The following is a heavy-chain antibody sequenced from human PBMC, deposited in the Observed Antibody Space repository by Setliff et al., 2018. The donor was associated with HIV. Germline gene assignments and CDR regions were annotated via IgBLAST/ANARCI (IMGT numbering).Heavy chain of an antibody. V-gene: IGHV1-2*06. CDR2: INPKNGAK. D-gene: IGHD2-15*01. CDR3: ARDRAYCSSGSCYRPLVYYFYYMDV. CDR1: GYTFVGYY. J-gene: IGHJ6*03. Sequence: GASVKVSCKASGYTFVGYYLHWVRQAPGQGLEWMGRINPKNGAKNYAQKFQGRVTMTSDTSISTAYLELSGLTSDDTAIFYCARDRAYCSSGSCYRPLVYYFYYMDVWGTGTTVTVSS.